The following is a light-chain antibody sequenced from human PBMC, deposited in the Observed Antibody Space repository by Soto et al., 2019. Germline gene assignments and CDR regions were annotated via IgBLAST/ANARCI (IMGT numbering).Light chain of an antibody. J-gene: IGKJ1*01. CDR2: TLS. V-gene: IGKV2-40*01. Sequence: DIVMTQTPLSLPVTPGEPASISCRSSQSLFNSDDGNTYLDWYLQKPGQSPQLLISTLSYRASGVPDRFSGSGSGTDFTLRISRVEAEDVGVYYCMQRIEFPWTFGQGTKVEIK. CDR3: MQRIEFPWT. CDR1: QSLFNSDDGNTY.